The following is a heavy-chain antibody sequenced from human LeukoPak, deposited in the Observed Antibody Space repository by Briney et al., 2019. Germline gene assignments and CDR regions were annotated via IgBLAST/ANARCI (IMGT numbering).Heavy chain of an antibody. CDR2: IKQDGSEK. V-gene: IGHV3-7*01. D-gene: IGHD3-16*01. Sequence: GGSLRLSCAASGFTFSSYWMSWVRQAPGKGLEWVANIKQDGSEKYYVDSVKGRFTISRDNAKNSLYLQMNSLRAEDTAVYYCARDRAFGGVIGAFDIGGQGTMVTVSS. CDR3: ARDRAFGGVIGAFDI. J-gene: IGHJ3*02. CDR1: GFTFSSYW.